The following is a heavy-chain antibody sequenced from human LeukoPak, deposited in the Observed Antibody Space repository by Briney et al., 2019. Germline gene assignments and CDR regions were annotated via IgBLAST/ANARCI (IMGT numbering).Heavy chain of an antibody. Sequence: GRSLRLSCAASGFTFSSYAMHWVRQAPGKGLEWVAVISYDGSNKYYADSVKGRFTISRDNPKNTLYLQMNSLRAEDTAVYYCARDGYGGNNFDYWGQGTLVTVSS. CDR2: ISYDGSNK. J-gene: IGHJ4*02. CDR3: ARDGYGGNNFDY. V-gene: IGHV3-30-3*01. D-gene: IGHD4-23*01. CDR1: GFTFSSYA.